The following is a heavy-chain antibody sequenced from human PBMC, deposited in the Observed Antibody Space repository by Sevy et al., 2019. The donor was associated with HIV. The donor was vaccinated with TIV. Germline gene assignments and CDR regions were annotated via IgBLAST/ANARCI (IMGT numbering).Heavy chain of an antibody. Sequence: GGSLRLSCAASGFTFSSYWMSWVRQAPGKGLEWVANIKQDGSEKYYVDSVKGRFTISRDNAKNSLYLQMNSLRAEDTAVYYCARDLSLRGYLYDILTGYYRGSDYWGQGTLVTVSS. CDR2: IKQDGSEK. D-gene: IGHD3-9*01. CDR3: ARDLSLRGYLYDILTGYYRGSDY. CDR1: GFTFSSYW. V-gene: IGHV3-7*01. J-gene: IGHJ4*02.